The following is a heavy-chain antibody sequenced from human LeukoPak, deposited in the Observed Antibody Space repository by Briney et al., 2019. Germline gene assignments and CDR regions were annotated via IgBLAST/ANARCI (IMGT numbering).Heavy chain of an antibody. V-gene: IGHV1-3*01. CDR2: INAGDGNT. CDR3: ARTFYCSGETSVPYRGASDI. D-gene: IGHD3-10*01. J-gene: IGHJ3*02. Sequence: ASVKVSCTASGYTFTIYAMHWVRQAPGQRLEWMGWINAGDGNTKYSQKFQGRVTITRDTSASTAYMELSSLRSEDTAEYYCARTFYCSGETSVPYRGASDIWGQGTMVTVSS. CDR1: GYTFTIYA.